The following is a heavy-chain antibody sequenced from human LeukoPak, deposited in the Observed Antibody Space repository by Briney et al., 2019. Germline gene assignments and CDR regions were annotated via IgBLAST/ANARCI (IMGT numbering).Heavy chain of an antibody. CDR3: ARDRGYGSGSQWWGFDP. CDR1: DGSISTYY. D-gene: IGHD3-10*01. CDR2: IYSSGST. Sequence: SETLSLTCTVSDGSISTYYWTWIRQPAGKGLEWIGRIYSSGSTNYNPSLKSRVTMSVDTSKSQFSLKLNSVTAADTAVYYCARDRGYGSGSQWWGFDPWGQGTLVTVSS. J-gene: IGHJ5*02. V-gene: IGHV4-4*07.